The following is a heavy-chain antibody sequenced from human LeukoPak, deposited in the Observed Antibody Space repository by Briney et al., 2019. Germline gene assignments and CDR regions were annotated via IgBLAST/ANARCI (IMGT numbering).Heavy chain of an antibody. CDR3: ARAELYYYDSSGHFDY. Sequence: GGSLRLSCAAPGFTFSSYSMNWVRQAPGEGLEWVSYISSSSSTIYYADSVKGRFTISRDNAKNSLYLQMNSLRAEDTAVYYCARAELYYYDSSGHFDYWGQGTLVTVSS. V-gene: IGHV3-48*04. CDR1: GFTFSSYS. CDR2: ISSSSSTI. D-gene: IGHD3-22*01. J-gene: IGHJ4*02.